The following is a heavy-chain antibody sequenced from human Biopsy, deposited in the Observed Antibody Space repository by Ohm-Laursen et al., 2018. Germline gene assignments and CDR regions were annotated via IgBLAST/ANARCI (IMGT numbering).Heavy chain of an antibody. CDR3: AKGRVGNSGSLDI. D-gene: IGHD1-1*01. Sequence: YYWGWIRQPPGKGLEWVSAITVSADTTYYADSVRGRFTVSRDNSQNTLYLQMNSLRAEDTAIYYCAKGRVGNSGSLDIWGHGTMVTVSS. CDR1: YY. V-gene: IGHV3-23*01. CDR2: ITVSADTT. J-gene: IGHJ3*02.